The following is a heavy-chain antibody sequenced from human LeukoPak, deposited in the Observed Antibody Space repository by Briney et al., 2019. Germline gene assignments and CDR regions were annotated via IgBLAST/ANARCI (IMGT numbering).Heavy chain of an antibody. CDR3: AKDGGMRGSYLPASGYYGMDV. J-gene: IGHJ6*02. CDR1: GFTFSNYA. Sequence: QTGGSLRLSCAASGFTFSNYAMSWVRQAPGKGLEWVSAISGSCGSTYYADSVKGRFTISRDNSKNTLYLQMNSLRAEDTAVYYCAKDGGMRGSYLPASGYYGMDVWGQGTTVTVSS. CDR2: ISGSCGST. D-gene: IGHD1-26*01. V-gene: IGHV3-23*01.